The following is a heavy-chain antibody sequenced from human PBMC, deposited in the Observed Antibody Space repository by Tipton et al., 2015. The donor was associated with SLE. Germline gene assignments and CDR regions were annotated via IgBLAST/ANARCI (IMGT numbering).Heavy chain of an antibody. Sequence: QSGAEVKKPGASVKVSCRASGYTFTSYGISWVRQAPGQGLEWMGWISAYNGNTNYAQKLQGRVTMTTDTSTTTAYMQLRSLRSDETAVYYCAGNGVGYGIYYYYYCMDVWGKRSTVTVSS. J-gene: IGHJ6*03. D-gene: IGHD2-8*02. CDR1: GYTFTSYG. CDR3: AGNGVGYGIYYYYYCMDV. V-gene: IGHV1-18*01. CDR2: ISAYNGNT.